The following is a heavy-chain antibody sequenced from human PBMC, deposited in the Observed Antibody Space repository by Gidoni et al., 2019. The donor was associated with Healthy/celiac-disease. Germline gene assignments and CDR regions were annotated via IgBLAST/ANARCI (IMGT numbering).Heavy chain of an antibody. Sequence: QVQLVESGGGVVQPGRSLRLSCAASGFTFSSSGMHWVRQAPGKGLEWVAVIWYDGSNKYYADSVKGRFTISRDNSKNTLYLQMNSLRAEDTAVYYCARGEYYDFWTGNWFDPWGQGTLVTVSS. V-gene: IGHV3-33*01. D-gene: IGHD3-3*01. J-gene: IGHJ5*02. CDR2: IWYDGSNK. CDR1: GFTFSSSG. CDR3: ARGEYYDFWTGNWFDP.